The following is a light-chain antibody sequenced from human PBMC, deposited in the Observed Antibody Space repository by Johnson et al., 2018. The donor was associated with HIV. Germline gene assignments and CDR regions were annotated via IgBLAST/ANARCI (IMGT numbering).Light chain of an antibody. CDR1: SSNIGNNY. CDR2: DNN. V-gene: IGLV1-51*01. Sequence: HSVLTQPPSVSAAPGQKVTISCSGSSSNIGNNYVSWYQQLPGTAPKLLIYDNNKRPSGIPDRFSGSKSGTSATLGITGLQTGDEADYYCGTWDSLLSAGVFGTGTTVTVL. CDR3: GTWDSLLSAGV. J-gene: IGLJ1*01.